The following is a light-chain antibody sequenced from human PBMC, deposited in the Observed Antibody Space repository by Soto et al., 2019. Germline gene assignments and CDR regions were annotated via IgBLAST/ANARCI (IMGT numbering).Light chain of an antibody. J-gene: IGKJ1*01. V-gene: IGKV3-11*01. CDR1: VMISTY. CDR2: DAS. Sequence: EIVLTQSPVTLSLSPGQRATLSCRASVMISTYVAWYQQKPGQAPRLLIYDASNRATGVPARFSGSGSGTDFTLTISALEPEEFAVYYCQERSHWTFGRGTKVEI. CDR3: QERSHWT.